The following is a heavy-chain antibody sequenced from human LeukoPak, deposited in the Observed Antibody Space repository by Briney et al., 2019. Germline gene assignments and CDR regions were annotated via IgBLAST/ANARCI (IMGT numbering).Heavy chain of an antibody. V-gene: IGHV1-8*02. J-gene: IGHJ4*02. CDR1: GYTFTGYY. Sequence: ASVKVSCKASGYTFTGYYMHWVRQAPGQGLEWMGWMNPNSGNTGYAQKFQGRVTMTRNTSISTAYMELSSLRSEDTAVYYCARDSCSGGSCYIDYWGQGTLVTVSS. CDR3: ARDSCSGGSCYIDY. CDR2: MNPNSGNT. D-gene: IGHD2-15*01.